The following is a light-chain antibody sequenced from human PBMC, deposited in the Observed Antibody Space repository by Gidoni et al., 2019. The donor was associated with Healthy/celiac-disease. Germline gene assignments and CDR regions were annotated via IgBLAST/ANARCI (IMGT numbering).Light chain of an antibody. CDR3: QQYNNWPPYT. CDR2: GAS. CDR1: QSVSSN. V-gene: IGKV3-15*01. J-gene: IGKJ2*01. Sequence: EIVMTQFPATLSVSPGERATLSCRASQSVSSNLAWYQQKPGQAPRLLICGASTRATGSPARFSGSGSETEFTLTISSLQPEDFAVYYCQQYNNWPPYTFGQXTKLEIK.